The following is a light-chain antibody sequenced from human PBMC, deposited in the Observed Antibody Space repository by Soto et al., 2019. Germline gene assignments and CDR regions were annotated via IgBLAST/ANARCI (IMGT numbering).Light chain of an antibody. CDR2: EGS. CDR3: CSYAGSSTL. Sequence: QSVLTQPASVSGSPGQSITISCTGTSSDVGSYNLVSWYQQHPGKAPKLMIYEGSKRPSGVSNRFSGSKSGNTASLTISGLQAEYEADYYCCSYAGSSTLFGGGTKVTVL. CDR1: SSDVGSYNL. V-gene: IGLV2-23*01. J-gene: IGLJ2*01.